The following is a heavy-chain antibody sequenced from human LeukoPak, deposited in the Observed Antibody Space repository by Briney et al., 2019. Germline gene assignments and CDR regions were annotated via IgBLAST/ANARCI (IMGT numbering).Heavy chain of an antibody. CDR1: GFTFGSYE. Sequence: GGSLRLSCVASGFTFGSYEMNWVRQAPGQGLEWVALIWYDGSKKYYADSVKGRFTISRDNTKNTLYLQPNSLRADDTAVYYCARAHSSSSTFDLWGQGTLVTVSS. CDR3: ARAHSSSSTFDL. CDR2: IWYDGSKK. J-gene: IGHJ4*02. V-gene: IGHV3-33*08. D-gene: IGHD6-6*01.